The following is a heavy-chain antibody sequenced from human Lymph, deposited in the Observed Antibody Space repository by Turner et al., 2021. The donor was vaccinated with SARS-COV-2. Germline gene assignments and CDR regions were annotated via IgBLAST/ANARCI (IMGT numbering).Heavy chain of an antibody. V-gene: IGHV4-34*01. CDR3: ARGGVDTAMVRYYYYGMDV. D-gene: IGHD5-18*01. Sequence: QVQLQQWGSGLLRPSETLSLTCAVSGGSFSGYYWSWFRQPPGKGLEWIGEINPSGRTNYNPSLKSRVTISVDTSKNQFSLKLSSVTAADTAVYYCARGGVDTAMVRYYYYGMDVWGQGTTVTVSS. J-gene: IGHJ6*02. CDR2: INPSGRT. CDR1: GGSFSGYY.